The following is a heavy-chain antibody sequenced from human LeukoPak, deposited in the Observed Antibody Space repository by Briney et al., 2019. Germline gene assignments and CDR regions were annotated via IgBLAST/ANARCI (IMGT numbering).Heavy chain of an antibody. Sequence: GGSLRLSCAASAFTFSSYWMSWVRQAPGKGLQWVAIMYAGGTTDYSESVRGRFHISRDTSNNTLSLQTNSLRAEDTAVYYCARGSGSGWPLDRWGQGTLVTVSS. D-gene: IGHD6-19*01. CDR1: AFTFSSYW. J-gene: IGHJ5*02. V-gene: IGHV3-53*01. CDR2: MYAGGTT. CDR3: ARGSGSGWPLDR.